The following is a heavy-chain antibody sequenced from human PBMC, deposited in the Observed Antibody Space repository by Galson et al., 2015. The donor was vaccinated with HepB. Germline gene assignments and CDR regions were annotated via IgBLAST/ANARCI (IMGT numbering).Heavy chain of an antibody. CDR2: IKSKTFGGTV. Sequence: SLRLSCAASGFTFTDAWVSWVRQVPGKGLEWVGRIKSKTFGGTVDYATPVKGRFTISRDDSKHTLSLLMNSLKTEDTAVYYCTTTVRPEDFIDYWGQGTLVTVSS. D-gene: IGHD1-14*01. V-gene: IGHV3-15*01. J-gene: IGHJ4*02. CDR1: GFTFTDAW. CDR3: TTTVRPEDFIDY.